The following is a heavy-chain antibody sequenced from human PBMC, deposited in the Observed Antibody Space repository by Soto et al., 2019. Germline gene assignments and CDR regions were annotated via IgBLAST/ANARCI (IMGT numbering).Heavy chain of an antibody. V-gene: IGHV6-1*01. Sequence: QTDPLTYEISGGSDSSYSCAWNCFRQSPSRGLEWLGRTYYRSKWYNDYAVSVKSRITINPDTSKNQFSLQLNSVTPEDTAVYYCARGLYGMDVWGQGTTVTVSS. CDR2: TYYRSKWYN. CDR3: ARGLYGMDV. J-gene: IGHJ6*02. CDR1: GGSDSSYSCA.